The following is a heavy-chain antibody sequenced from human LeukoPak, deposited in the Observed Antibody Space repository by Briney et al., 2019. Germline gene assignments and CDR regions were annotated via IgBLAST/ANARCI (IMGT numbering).Heavy chain of an antibody. Sequence: GGSLRLSCAASGFTFSTYWMYWVRQGPGKGLVWVSRISGDGSAISYADSVKGRFTISRDNGKNTLYLQMNSLRAEDTAVYFCASGFLSGRGILGYWGREPWSPSPQ. J-gene: IGHJ4*02. CDR2: ISGDGSAI. CDR1: GFTFSTYW. V-gene: IGHV3-74*01. D-gene: IGHD3-10*01. CDR3: ASGFLSGRGILGY.